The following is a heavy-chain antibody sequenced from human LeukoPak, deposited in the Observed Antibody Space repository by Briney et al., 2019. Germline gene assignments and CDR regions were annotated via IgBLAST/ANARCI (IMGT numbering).Heavy chain of an antibody. J-gene: IGHJ4*02. CDR1: GFTFIDAW. V-gene: IGHV3-15*01. D-gene: IGHD6-13*01. CDR2: IKSKAGGGTP. Sequence: GGSLRLSCAASGFTFIDAWMSWVRQAPGKGLEWVGRIKSKAGGGTPDYAAPVKGRFTISRDDSQNTLYVQMDSLTTDDTAVYYCATIRDSSSWAFDYWGQGTLVAVSS. CDR3: ATIRDSSSWAFDY.